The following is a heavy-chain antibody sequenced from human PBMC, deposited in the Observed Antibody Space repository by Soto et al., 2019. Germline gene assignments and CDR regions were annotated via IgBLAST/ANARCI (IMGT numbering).Heavy chain of an antibody. D-gene: IGHD3-10*01. CDR1: GFTFSSYG. Sequence: QVQLVESGGGVVQPGRSLRLSCAASGFTFSSYGMHWVRQAPGKGLEWVAVISYDGSNKYYADSVKGRFTISRDNSKNTLYLQMNSLRAEDTAVYYCAKDAIWFGELWRGYFDYWGQGTLVTVSS. J-gene: IGHJ4*02. CDR3: AKDAIWFGELWRGYFDY. CDR2: ISYDGSNK. V-gene: IGHV3-30*18.